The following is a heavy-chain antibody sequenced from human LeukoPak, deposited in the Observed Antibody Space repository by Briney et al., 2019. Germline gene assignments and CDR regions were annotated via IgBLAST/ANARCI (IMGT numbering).Heavy chain of an antibody. CDR3: ARAEAYCGGDCYSDWFDP. J-gene: IGHJ5*02. CDR2: MNPNSGNT. CDR1: GYTFTSYD. V-gene: IGHV1-8*03. Sequence: GASVKVSCKASGYTFTSYDINWVRQATGQGLEWMGWMNPNSGNTGYAQKFQGRVTITRNTSISTAYMELSSLRSEDTAVYYCARAEAYCGGDCYSDWFDPWGQGTLVTVSP. D-gene: IGHD2-21*01.